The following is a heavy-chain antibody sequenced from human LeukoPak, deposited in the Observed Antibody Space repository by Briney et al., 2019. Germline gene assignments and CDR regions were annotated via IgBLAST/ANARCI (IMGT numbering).Heavy chain of an antibody. V-gene: IGHV3-30-3*01. D-gene: IGHD3-22*01. J-gene: IGHJ4*02. Sequence: GGSLRLSCAASGFTFSSYAMHWVRQAPGKGLEWVAVISYDGSNKYYADSVKGRFTISRDNSKNTLYLQMNSLRAEDTAVYYCARERITMIVVVTAFDYWGQGTLVTVSS. CDR3: ARERITMIVVVTAFDY. CDR1: GFTFSSYA. CDR2: ISYDGSNK.